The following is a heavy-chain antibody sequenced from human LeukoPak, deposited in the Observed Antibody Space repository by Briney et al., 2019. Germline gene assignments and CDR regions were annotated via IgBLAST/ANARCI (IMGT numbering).Heavy chain of an antibody. V-gene: IGHV1-69*05. CDR3: ARGYCSGGSCSLLA. Sequence: SVKVCCKASGGHFSSYAISWVRQATGQGLEWMEGIIPIFGTANYAQKFQGRVTITTDESTSTAYMELSSLRSEDTAVYYCARGYCSGGSCSLLAWGQGTLVTVSS. CDR1: GGHFSSYA. J-gene: IGHJ5*02. D-gene: IGHD2-15*01. CDR2: IIPIFGTA.